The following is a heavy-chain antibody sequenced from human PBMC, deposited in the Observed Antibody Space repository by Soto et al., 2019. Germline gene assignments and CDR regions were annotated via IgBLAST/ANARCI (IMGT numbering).Heavy chain of an antibody. V-gene: IGHV3-23*01. Sequence: GGSLRLSCAASGFTFSSYWMHWVRQAPGKGLEWVSAISGSGGSTYYADSVKGRFTISRDNSKNTLYLQMNSLRAEDTAVYYCAKGQQWLASYFDYWGQGTLVTVSS. J-gene: IGHJ4*02. CDR2: ISGSGGST. D-gene: IGHD6-19*01. CDR3: AKGQQWLASYFDY. CDR1: GFTFSSYW.